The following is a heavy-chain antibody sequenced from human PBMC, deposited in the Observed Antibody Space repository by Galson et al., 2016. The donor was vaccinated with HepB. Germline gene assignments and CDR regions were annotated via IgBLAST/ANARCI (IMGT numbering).Heavy chain of an antibody. CDR3: GKHGGFDY. D-gene: IGHD3-16*01. Sequence: SLRLSCAASGFSFSISGMSWVRQIPGRGLEWVSGITGSGGTTHYAGSVKGRFTISRDNSKNTLYLYMNSLRAGDTAVYYCGKHGGFDYWGQGALVTVSS. CDR2: ITGSGGTT. J-gene: IGHJ4*02. CDR1: GFSFSISG. V-gene: IGHV3-23*01.